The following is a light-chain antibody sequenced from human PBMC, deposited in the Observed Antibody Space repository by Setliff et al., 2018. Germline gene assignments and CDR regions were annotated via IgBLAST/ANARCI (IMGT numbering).Light chain of an antibody. CDR3: QSYGGSVSGYV. CDR1: SSDIGAGYS. V-gene: IGLV1-40*01. Sequence: SALAQPPSVSGAPGQRVTISCTGTSSDIGAGYSVHWYQQLPGAAPKLLIYGNNNRPSGVPDRFSGSKSGTSASLAITGLQAEDEADYYCQSYGGSVSGYVFGSGTKVTVL. CDR2: GNN. J-gene: IGLJ1*01.